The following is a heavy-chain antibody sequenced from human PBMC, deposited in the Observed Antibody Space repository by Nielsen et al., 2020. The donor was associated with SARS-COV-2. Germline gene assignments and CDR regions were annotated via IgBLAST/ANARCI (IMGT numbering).Heavy chain of an antibody. J-gene: IGHJ6*03. V-gene: IGHV6-1*01. CDR3: ARAGGAYGDYYYYYYTDV. CDR2: TYHRSKWYN. D-gene: IGHD4-17*01. Sequence: WIRQSPSRGLEWLGRTYHRSKWYNDYAVSVKSRITINPDTSKNQFSLHLNSVTPEDTAVYYCARAGGAYGDYYYYYYTDVWGKGTTVTVSS.